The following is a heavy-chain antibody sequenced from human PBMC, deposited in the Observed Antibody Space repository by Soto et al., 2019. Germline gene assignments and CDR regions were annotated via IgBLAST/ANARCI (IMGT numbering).Heavy chain of an antibody. V-gene: IGHV1-18*01. Sequence: ASVKVSCKASGYTFTSYGISWVRQAPGQGLEWMGWISAYSGNTNYAQKLQGRVTMTTDTSTSTAYMGLRSLRSDDTAVYYCARGRQQSYSSSWYYKGAFDIWGQGTMVTVSS. CDR3: ARGRQQSYSSSWYYKGAFDI. J-gene: IGHJ3*02. CDR1: GYTFTSYG. D-gene: IGHD6-13*01. CDR2: ISAYSGNT.